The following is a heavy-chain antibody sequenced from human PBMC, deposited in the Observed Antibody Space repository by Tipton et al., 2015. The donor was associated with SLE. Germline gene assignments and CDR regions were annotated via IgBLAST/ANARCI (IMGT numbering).Heavy chain of an antibody. CDR1: GDSVANSY. J-gene: IGHJ4*02. V-gene: IGHV4-39*07. Sequence: TLSLTCSVSGDSVANSYWGWIRQPPGKGLEWIGIIHYRGSTYYNPSLKSRVTISVDTSRNQFSRKLTSVTAADTAVYYCASITMVRGVDYWGQGTLVTVSS. D-gene: IGHD3-10*01. CDR2: IHYRGST. CDR3: ASITMVRGVDY.